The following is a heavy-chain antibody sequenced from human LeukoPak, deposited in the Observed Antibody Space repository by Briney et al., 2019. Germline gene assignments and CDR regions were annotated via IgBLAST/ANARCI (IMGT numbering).Heavy chain of an antibody. J-gene: IGHJ3*02. CDR1: GFTFSSYG. CDR3: AKDPVGSSSDKARYPKGYNDAFDI. CDR2: IRYDGSNK. Sequence: GGSLRLSCAASGFTFSSYGMHWVRQAPGKGLEWVAFIRYDGSNKYYADSVKGRFTISRDNSKNTLYLQMNSLRAEDTAVYYCAKDPVGSSSDKARYPKGYNDAFDIWGQGTMVTVSS. D-gene: IGHD6-6*01. V-gene: IGHV3-30*02.